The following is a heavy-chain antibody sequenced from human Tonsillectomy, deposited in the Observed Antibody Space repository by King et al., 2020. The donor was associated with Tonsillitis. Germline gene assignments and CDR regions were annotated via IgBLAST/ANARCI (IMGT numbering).Heavy chain of an antibody. CDR1: GFTFRNYG. CDR2: ISFDGSDK. D-gene: IGHD2-21*02. V-gene: IGHV3-30*18. CDR3: AKEVGAVVTAPDY. J-gene: IGHJ4*02. Sequence: VQLVESGGGVVQPGRSLRLSCAASGFTFRNYGMHWVRQAPGKGLEWVAVISFDGSDKYYADSVKGRFTISRDNSKNTLYLQMNSLRPEDTAVYYCAKEVGAVVTAPDYWGQGTLVTVSS.